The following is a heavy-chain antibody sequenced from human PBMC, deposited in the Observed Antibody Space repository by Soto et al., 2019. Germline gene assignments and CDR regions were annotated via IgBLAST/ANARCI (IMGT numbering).Heavy chain of an antibody. V-gene: IGHV4-34*01. CDR3: ARVRSPTLAQYYYDSSGYFFDY. D-gene: IGHD3-22*01. CDR2: INHSGST. J-gene: IGHJ4*02. CDR1: GGSFSGYY. Sequence: SETLSLTCAVYGGSFSGYYWNWIRQPPGKGLEWIGEINHSGSTNYNPSLKSRVTISLDTSKNQFSLKLTSVNAADTAVYYCARVRSPTLAQYYYDSSGYFFDYWGQGTLVTVSS.